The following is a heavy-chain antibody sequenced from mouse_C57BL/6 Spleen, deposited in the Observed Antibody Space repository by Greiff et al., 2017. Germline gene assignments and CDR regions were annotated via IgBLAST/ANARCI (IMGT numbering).Heavy chain of an antibody. CDR1: GYAFSSSW. J-gene: IGHJ2*01. V-gene: IGHV1-82*01. Sequence: QVQLKESGPELVKPGASVKISCKASGYAFSSSWMNWVKQRPGKGLEWIGRIYPGDGDTNYNGKFKGKATLTADKSSRPAYMQLSSLTSEDSAVYFWARPPHYYGSSPLDYWGQGTTLTVSS. CDR2: IYPGDGDT. CDR3: ARPPHYYGSSPLDY. D-gene: IGHD1-1*01.